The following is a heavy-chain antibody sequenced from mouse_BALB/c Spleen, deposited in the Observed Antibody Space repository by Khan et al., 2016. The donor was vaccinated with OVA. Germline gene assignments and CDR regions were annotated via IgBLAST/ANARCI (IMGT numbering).Heavy chain of an antibody. V-gene: IGHV9-3-1*01. CDR3: TRVHWGY. CDR1: GYTFTNYV. D-gene: IGHD4-1*01. J-gene: IGHJ2*01. Sequence: QIQLVQSGPELKKPGETVKISCKASGYTFTNYVMNWVKQSPGKGLKWMGWINTYTGETTYADDFKGRFAFSLETSASTAYLQINSLKNEDTATYFCTRVHWGYWGQGTTLTVSS. CDR2: INTYTGET.